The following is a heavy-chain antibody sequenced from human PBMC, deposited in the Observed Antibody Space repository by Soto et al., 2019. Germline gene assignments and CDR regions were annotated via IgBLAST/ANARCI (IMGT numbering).Heavy chain of an antibody. CDR3: ARARGYCSGTGCYSGF. V-gene: IGHV1-69*06. Sequence: QVQLVQSGAEVKKPGSSVKVSCKSSGGTFSHYAITWVRQAPGQGLEWMGGIVPVAGTTDYAEKFRCRVTITADKITSTAYMELTNLQSDDTAVYYCARARGYCSGTGCYSGFWGQGTLVTVSS. J-gene: IGHJ4*02. CDR1: GGTFSHYA. CDR2: IVPVAGTT. D-gene: IGHD2-2*02.